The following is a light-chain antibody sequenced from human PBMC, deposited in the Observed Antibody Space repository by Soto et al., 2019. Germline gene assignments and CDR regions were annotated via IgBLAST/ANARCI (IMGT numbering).Light chain of an antibody. Sequence: EIVMTQSPATLSVSPGERATLSCRASQSVTTNLAWYQQKPGQAPRLLISAASIRATGIPDRFSGSGSGTEFTLTISSLQSEDFAVYYCQKYNNWPRLTFGGGTKV. CDR3: QKYNNWPRLT. J-gene: IGKJ4*01. CDR2: AAS. CDR1: QSVTTN. V-gene: IGKV3-15*01.